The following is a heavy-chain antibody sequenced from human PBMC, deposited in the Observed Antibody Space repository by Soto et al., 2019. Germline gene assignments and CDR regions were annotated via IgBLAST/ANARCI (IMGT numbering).Heavy chain of an antibody. J-gene: IGHJ4*02. CDR1: GASIYNGGYF. CDR3: ASGPTAEKVDS. Sequence: QVQLQESAPGLVRPSQTLSLTCSVSGASIYNGGYFWSWIRQSPGKGLEWIGHILNSGSPYKNPSLESRVTISADTSMNQFSLALTSVTAADTAMYYCASGPTAEKVDSWGQGILVTVSS. V-gene: IGHV4-30-4*01. CDR2: ILNSGSP.